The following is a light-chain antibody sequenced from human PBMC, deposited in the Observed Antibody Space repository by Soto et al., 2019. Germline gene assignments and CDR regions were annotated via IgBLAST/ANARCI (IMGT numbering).Light chain of an antibody. Sequence: DIQMTQSPSTLSASVGDRVTITCRASQSISSWLAWYQQKPGKAPKLLIYDASSLDSGVPSRFSGSGSGTEFTLTISRLQPDDFATYYCQQYNSYDTFGQGTKVEIK. CDR1: QSISSW. V-gene: IGKV1-5*01. CDR2: DAS. J-gene: IGKJ1*01. CDR3: QQYNSYDT.